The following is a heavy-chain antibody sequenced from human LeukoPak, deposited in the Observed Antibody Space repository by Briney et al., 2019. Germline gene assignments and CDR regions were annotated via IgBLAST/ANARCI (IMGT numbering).Heavy chain of an antibody. Sequence: SETLSLTCTVSGGSISSSSYYWGWIRQPPGEGLEWIGSIYYSGSTYYNPSLKSRVTISVDTSKNQFSLKLSSVTAADTAVYYCARPWAPIVGATSYYFDYWGQGTLVTVSS. CDR3: ARPWAPIVGATSYYFDY. CDR2: IYYSGST. J-gene: IGHJ4*02. V-gene: IGHV4-39*01. CDR1: GGSISSSSYY. D-gene: IGHD1-26*01.